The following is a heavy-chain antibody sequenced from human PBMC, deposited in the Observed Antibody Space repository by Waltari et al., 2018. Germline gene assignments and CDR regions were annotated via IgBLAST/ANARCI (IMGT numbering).Heavy chain of an antibody. J-gene: IGHJ4*02. CDR2: IYYSGST. V-gene: IGHV4-59*01. Sequence: QVQLQESGPGLVKPSETLSLTCTVSGGSISGYYWSWIRQPPGKGLEWIGYIYYSGSTNYNPSLKSRVTISVDTSKNQFSLKLSSVTAADTAVYYCARVSYFFDYWGQGTLVTVSS. CDR1: GGSISGYY. CDR3: ARVSYFFDY.